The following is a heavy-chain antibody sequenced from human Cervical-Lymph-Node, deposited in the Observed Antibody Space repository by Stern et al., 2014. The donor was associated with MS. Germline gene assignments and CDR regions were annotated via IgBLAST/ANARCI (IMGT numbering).Heavy chain of an antibody. CDR1: GFTFSSSG. J-gene: IGHJ1*01. Sequence: QMQLVQSGGGVVQPGRSLRLSCAASGFTFSSSGMHWVRQAPGKGLELLAIIYYDGSNRYYADSVKGRFTISRDNSKNTLYLQMNSLRAEDTAVYYCAREGGNTAEYFQHWGQGTLVTVSS. D-gene: IGHD4-23*01. CDR2: IYYDGSNR. CDR3: AREGGNTAEYFQH. V-gene: IGHV3-33*01.